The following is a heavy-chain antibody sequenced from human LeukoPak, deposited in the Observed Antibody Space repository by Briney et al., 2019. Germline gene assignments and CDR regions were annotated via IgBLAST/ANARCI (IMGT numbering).Heavy chain of an antibody. CDR2: IYYSGST. D-gene: IGHD6-19*01. CDR1: GGSISSGGYY. Sequence: SQTLSLTCTVSGGSISSGGYYWSWIRQHPGKGLEWIGYIYYSGSTYYNPSLKSRVTISVDTSKNQFSLKLSSVTAADTAVYYCASTKYSSGWYAVSDYYYGMDVWGQGTTVTVSS. V-gene: IGHV4-31*03. CDR3: ASTKYSSGWYAVSDYYYGMDV. J-gene: IGHJ6*02.